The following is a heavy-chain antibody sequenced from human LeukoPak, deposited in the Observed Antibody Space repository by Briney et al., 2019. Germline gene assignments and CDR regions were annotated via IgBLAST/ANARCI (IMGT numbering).Heavy chain of an antibody. D-gene: IGHD3-10*01. CDR1: GFTFSSYA. CDR3: AKDFGYDSGTYATD. V-gene: IGHV3-30*18. CDR2: ISYDGGKK. Sequence: GSLRLSCAASGFTFSSYAMHWVRQAPGKGLEWVTVISYDGGKKYYGDSVKGRFTISRDNAKNTLYLQMNSLRAEDTAVYYCAKDFGYDSGTYATDWGQGTLVTVSS. J-gene: IGHJ1*01.